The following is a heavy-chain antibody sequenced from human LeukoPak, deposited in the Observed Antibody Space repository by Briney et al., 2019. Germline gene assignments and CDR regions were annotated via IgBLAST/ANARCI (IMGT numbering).Heavy chain of an antibody. J-gene: IGHJ6*03. CDR3: ARNGRIQLWSYYYYYMDV. D-gene: IGHD5-18*01. CDR2: INHSGST. Sequence: PGGSLRLSCAASGFTFSSYWMHWIRQPPGKGLEWIGEINHSGSTNYNPSLKSRVTISVDTSKNQFSLKLSSVTAADTAVCYCARNGRIQLWSYYYYYMDVWGKGTTVTISS. V-gene: IGHV4-34*01. CDR1: GFTFSSYW.